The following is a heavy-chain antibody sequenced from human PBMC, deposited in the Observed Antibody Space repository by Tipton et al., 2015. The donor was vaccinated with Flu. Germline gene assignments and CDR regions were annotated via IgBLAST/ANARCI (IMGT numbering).Heavy chain of an antibody. V-gene: IGHV3-48*03. J-gene: IGHJ2*01. CDR2: ISSSSKRM. Sequence: SLRLSCAASGFTFSYYEMNWVRQAPGKGLEWVAYISSSSKRMYYADSVKGRFTISRDNAKNSLSLQMNSLKAEDTAIYFCARDHPEYVDNPQWYFDLRGRGTLVDVSS. CDR1: GFTFSYYE. D-gene: IGHD3-9*01. CDR3: ARDHPEYVDNPQWYFDL.